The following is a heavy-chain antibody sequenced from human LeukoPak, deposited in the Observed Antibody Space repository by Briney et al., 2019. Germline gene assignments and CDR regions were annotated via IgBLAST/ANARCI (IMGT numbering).Heavy chain of an antibody. CDR3: ASRSGYYPY. V-gene: IGHV4-39*01. CDR1: GGSISSSYYY. J-gene: IGHJ4*02. D-gene: IGHD3-22*01. Sequence: SETLSLTCTVSGGSISSSYYYWGWIRQPPGKGLEWIGTFYYSGNTYYNPSLKSRATISVDTSMNQFSLKLSSETAADTALYYCASRSGYYPYWGQGTLVTVSS. CDR2: FYYSGNT.